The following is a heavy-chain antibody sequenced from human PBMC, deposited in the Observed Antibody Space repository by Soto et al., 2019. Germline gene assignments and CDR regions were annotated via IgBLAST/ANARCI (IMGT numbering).Heavy chain of an antibody. CDR3: ARLNPDLVSGYEGPSFDY. J-gene: IGHJ4*02. Sequence: LSETLSLTCTVSGGSISSSSYYWGWIRQPPGKGLEWIGSIYYSGSTNYNPSLKSRVTISVDTSKNQFSLKLSSVTAADTAVYYCARLNPDLVSGYEGPSFDYWGQGTLVTVSS. D-gene: IGHD5-12*01. V-gene: IGHV4-39*07. CDR1: GGSISSSSYY. CDR2: IYYSGST.